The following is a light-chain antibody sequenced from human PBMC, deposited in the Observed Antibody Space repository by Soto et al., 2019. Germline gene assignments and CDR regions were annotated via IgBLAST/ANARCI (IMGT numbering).Light chain of an antibody. J-gene: IGLJ3*02. Sequence: QPVLTQPPSASGAPGQRVTLSCIGGSSNVGFNAVNWYQQLPGAAPKLLIYNNNQRPSGVPDRFSGSKSGTAASLAISGLRSEDEADYYCAVWDDSLHGVFGGGTKVTVL. CDR3: AVWDDSLHGV. CDR1: SSNVGFNA. CDR2: NNN. V-gene: IGLV1-44*01.